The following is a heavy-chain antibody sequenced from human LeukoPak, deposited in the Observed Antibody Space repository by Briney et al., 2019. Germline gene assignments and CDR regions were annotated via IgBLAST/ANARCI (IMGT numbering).Heavy chain of an antibody. CDR2: IYSSGST. J-gene: IGHJ6*03. CDR3: AREDSGSYYNYYYFYMDV. D-gene: IGHD3-10*01. CDR1: GGSISSSSYY. V-gene: IGHV4-61*02. Sequence: SETLSLICTVFGGSISSSSYYWSWIRQPAGKGLEWIGRIYSSGSTNYNPSLKSRVTISLDTSKNQFSLRLSSVTAADTAVYYCAREDSGSYYNYYYFYMDVWGKGTTVTISS.